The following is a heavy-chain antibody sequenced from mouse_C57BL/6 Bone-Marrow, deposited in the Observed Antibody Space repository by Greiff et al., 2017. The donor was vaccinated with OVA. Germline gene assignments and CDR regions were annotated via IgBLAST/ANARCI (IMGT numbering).Heavy chain of an antibody. Sequence: DVKLVESGGGLVKPGGSLKLSCAASGFTFSSYTMSWVRQTPEKRLEWVATISGGGGNTYYPDSVKGRFTISRDNAKNTLYLQMNRLRSEDTAVYYCARRVDSSGYVGFAYWGQGTLVTVSA. CDR1: GFTFSSYT. CDR3: ARRVDSSGYVGFAY. D-gene: IGHD3-2*02. CDR2: ISGGGGNT. J-gene: IGHJ3*01. V-gene: IGHV5-9*04.